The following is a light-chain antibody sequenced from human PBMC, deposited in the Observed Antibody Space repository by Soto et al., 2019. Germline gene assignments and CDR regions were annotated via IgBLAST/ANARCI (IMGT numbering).Light chain of an antibody. CDR3: QQRSNWPLT. J-gene: IGKJ3*01. Sequence: DIVLTQSPATLSLSPGERATLSCRASQSISSYLVWFQQKPGQAPRLLIYDASTRATGIPARFSGSGSGTDFTLTISSLDPEDFAVYYCQQRSNWPLTFGPGTKVDIQ. CDR1: QSISSY. CDR2: DAS. V-gene: IGKV3-11*01.